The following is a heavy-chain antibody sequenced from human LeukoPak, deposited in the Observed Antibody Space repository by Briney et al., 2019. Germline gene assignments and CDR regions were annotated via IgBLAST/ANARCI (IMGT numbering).Heavy chain of an antibody. V-gene: IGHV3-23*01. D-gene: IGHD2-8*02. CDR3: ATYRQVLLPFES. J-gene: IGHJ4*02. Sequence: GGSLRLSCAASGFSFSSYAMSWVRQAPGKGLEWVSGISGSDGSTYYADSVRGRFTISRDNSKSTLSLQMNSLRAEDTAIYYCATYRQVLLPFESWGQGTLVTVS. CDR2: ISGSDGST. CDR1: GFSFSSYA.